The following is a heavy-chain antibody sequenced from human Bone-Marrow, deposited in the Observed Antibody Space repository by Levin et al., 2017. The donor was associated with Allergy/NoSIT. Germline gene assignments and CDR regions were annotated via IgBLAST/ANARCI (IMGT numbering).Heavy chain of an antibody. CDR1: SGSVSGGSYF. D-gene: IGHD1-1*01. CDR3: ARDLATNPRVLEY. CDR2: VYYTGTA. V-gene: IGHV4-61*03. Sequence: PSETLSLTCTVPSGSVSGGSYFWTWIRQSPGKGLEWIGNVYYTGTADYNPSLKSRVTISLDTSKTRLSMRLTSVTAADTALYYCARDLATNPRVLEYWGQGTLVTVSS. J-gene: IGHJ4*02.